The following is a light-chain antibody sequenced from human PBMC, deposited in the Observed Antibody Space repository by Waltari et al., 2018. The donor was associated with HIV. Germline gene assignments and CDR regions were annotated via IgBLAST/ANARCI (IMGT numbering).Light chain of an antibody. CDR1: QDISSY. CDR3: QQYENVPVT. J-gene: IGKJ3*01. CDR2: DAS. Sequence: DIQMTQSPSSLSASVGDRVTITCQASQDISSYLNWYQQKPRKAPKLLIYDASDLETGVPSRFSGSGSGTDFTFTISSLQPADIATYYCQQYENVPVTFGPGTKVEIK. V-gene: IGKV1-33*01.